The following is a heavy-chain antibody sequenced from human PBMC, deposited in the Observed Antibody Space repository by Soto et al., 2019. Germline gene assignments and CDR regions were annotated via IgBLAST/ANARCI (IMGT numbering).Heavy chain of an antibody. Sequence: SETLSLTCSVSGGSISSYYWSWIRQPPGKGLEWIAYIYYSGTSYNPSLKSRVTISVDKSKNQFSLKLSSVTAADTAVYYCARDKRFGELRGAYYYYYGMDVWGQGTTVT. J-gene: IGHJ6*02. CDR3: ARDKRFGELRGAYYYYYGMDV. CDR2: IYYSGT. V-gene: IGHV4-59*12. CDR1: GGSISSYY. D-gene: IGHD3-10*01.